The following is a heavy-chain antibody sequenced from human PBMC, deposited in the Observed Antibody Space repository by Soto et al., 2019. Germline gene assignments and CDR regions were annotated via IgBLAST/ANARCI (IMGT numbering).Heavy chain of an antibody. CDR2: INPDGTQR. D-gene: IGHD6-19*01. CDR1: GFTFSTYW. J-gene: IGHJ4*02. V-gene: IGHV3-7*01. Sequence: EVQLVESGGGLVQPGGSLRLSCAASGFTFSTYWKSWVRQAPGGGLEWVAGINPDGTQRAHVDSVEGRFTISRDNAKNSLYLQMNNLRIEDTAVYYCARDRGWYTFDWWGQGILVTVSS. CDR3: ARDRGWYTFDW.